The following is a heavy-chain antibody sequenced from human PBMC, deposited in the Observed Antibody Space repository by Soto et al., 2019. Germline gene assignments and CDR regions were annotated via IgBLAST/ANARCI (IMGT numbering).Heavy chain of an antibody. Sequence: GGSLRLSCAASGFTFSSYALSWVRQAPGKGLEWVSIIGNSGGSTFYADSVEGRCTISRDNSKNTLYLQMNNLRAEDTAVYYCAKHFDSGCPDYWGQGTLVTVSS. CDR1: GFTFSSYA. J-gene: IGHJ4*02. V-gene: IGHV3-23*01. CDR2: IGNSGGST. CDR3: AKHFDSGCPDY. D-gene: IGHD6-19*01.